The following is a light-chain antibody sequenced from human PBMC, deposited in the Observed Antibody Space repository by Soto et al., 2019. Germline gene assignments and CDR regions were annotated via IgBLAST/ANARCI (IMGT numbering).Light chain of an antibody. CDR2: EVF. J-gene: IGKJ4*01. CDR3: QQYSSWSPLT. V-gene: IGKV3-15*01. CDR1: QSVNSH. Sequence: EIVMTQTPATLSVSPGDGATLSCRASQSVNSHLAWYQQKPGQAPRLLIYEVFTRATGIPARFSGSGSGTEFTLTISSVQSEDSAVYYCQQYSSWSPLTFGGGTK.